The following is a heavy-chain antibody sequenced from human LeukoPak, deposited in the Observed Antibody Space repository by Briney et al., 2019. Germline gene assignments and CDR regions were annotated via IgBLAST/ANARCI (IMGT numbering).Heavy chain of an antibody. CDR1: GGTFSSYT. J-gene: IGHJ5*02. Sequence: SVNVSCKASGGTFSSYTISWVRQAPGQGLEWMGRIIPILGIANYSQKFQGRVTITADKSTSTAYMELSSLRSEDRGVYYCARGPAQATYYDFWSGSTTSNWFDPWGQGTLVTVSS. CDR2: IIPILGIA. CDR3: ARGPAQATYYDFWSGSTTSNWFDP. D-gene: IGHD3-3*01. V-gene: IGHV1-69*02.